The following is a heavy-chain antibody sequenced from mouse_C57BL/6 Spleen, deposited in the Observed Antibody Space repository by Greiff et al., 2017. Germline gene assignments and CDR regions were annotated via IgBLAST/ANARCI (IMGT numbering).Heavy chain of an antibody. CDR2: INPSNGGT. CDR3: ARCGYDGLVWDIDV. D-gene: IGHD2-2*01. V-gene: IGHV1-53*01. CDR1: GYTFTSYW. J-gene: IGHJ1*03. Sequence: QVQLQQPGTELVKPGASVKLSCKASGYTFTSYWMHWVKQRPGQGLEWIGNINPSNGGTNYNEKFKSKATLTVDKSSSTAYMQLSSLTSADSAVSYCARCGYDGLVWDIDVWGTGTTVTVSS.